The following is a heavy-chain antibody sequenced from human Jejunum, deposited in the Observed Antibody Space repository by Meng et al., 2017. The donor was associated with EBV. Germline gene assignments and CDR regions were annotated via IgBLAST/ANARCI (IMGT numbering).Heavy chain of an antibody. Sequence: QVPLQQWCAGLLKPSETLSLTCAVYGGSFNYYYWTWIRQPPGKGLEWIGEIIHSGSTNYDPSLKSRVTISVDRSKNQFSLKLTSVTAADTAVYYCARKAVPGTFARPKFDYWGQGTLVTVSS. CDR3: ARKAVPGTFARPKFDY. J-gene: IGHJ4*02. CDR2: IIHSGST. D-gene: IGHD6-19*01. CDR1: GGSFNYYY. V-gene: IGHV4-34*12.